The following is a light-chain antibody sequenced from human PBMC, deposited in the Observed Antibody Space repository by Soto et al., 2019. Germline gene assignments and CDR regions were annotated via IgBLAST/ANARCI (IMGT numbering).Light chain of an antibody. V-gene: IGKV3-11*01. CDR2: DAS. Sequence: EIVLTQSPASLSASPGERATISPRASQSVRSKVAWYQQKPGQAPRLLIYDASNRATGIPARFSGSGSGTDFTLTISSLEPEDFAVYYCQQRSNWPITFGQGTRLEIK. CDR3: QQRSNWPIT. J-gene: IGKJ5*01. CDR1: QSVRSK.